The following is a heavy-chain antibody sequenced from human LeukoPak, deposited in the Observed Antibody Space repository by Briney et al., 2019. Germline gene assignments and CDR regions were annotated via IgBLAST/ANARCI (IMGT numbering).Heavy chain of an antibody. D-gene: IGHD1-26*01. CDR1: GFTFSSYA. J-gene: IGHJ1*01. V-gene: IGHV3-23*01. CDR2: ISGSGGST. CDR3: AKASIVGATTEALYFQH. Sequence: GGSLRLSCAASGFTFSSYAMSWVRQAPGKGLEWVSAISGSGGSTYYADSVKGRFTISRDNSKNTLYLQMNSLRAEDTAVYYCAKASIVGATTEALYFQHWGQGTLVTVPS.